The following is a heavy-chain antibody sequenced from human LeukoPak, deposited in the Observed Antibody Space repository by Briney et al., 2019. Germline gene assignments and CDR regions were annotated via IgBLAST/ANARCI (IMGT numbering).Heavy chain of an antibody. Sequence: GSLRLSCAASGFTFSSYSMNWIRQPPGKGLEWIGTIYYSGSTYYNPSLKSRVTISVDTSKNQFSLKVWSVTAADTAVYYCARERDFYDSSGSPSYWGQGTLVIVSS. J-gene: IGHJ4*02. CDR2: IYYSGST. D-gene: IGHD3-22*01. V-gene: IGHV4-39*07. CDR3: ARERDFYDSSGSPSY. CDR1: GFTFSSYS.